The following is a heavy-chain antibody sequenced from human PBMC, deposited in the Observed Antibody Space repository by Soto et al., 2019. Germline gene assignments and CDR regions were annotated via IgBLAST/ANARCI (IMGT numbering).Heavy chain of an antibody. J-gene: IGHJ6*02. CDR3: ARVSPWLADIVVVVAATTSGYYGMDV. Sequence: PGGSLRLSCAASGFTFSSYSMNWVRQAPGKGLEWVSSISSSSSYIYYADSVKGRFTISRDNAKNSLYLQMNSLRAEDTAVYYCARVSPWLADIVVVVAATTSGYYGMDVWGQGTTVTVSS. CDR1: GFTFSSYS. V-gene: IGHV3-21*01. CDR2: ISSSSSYI. D-gene: IGHD2-15*01.